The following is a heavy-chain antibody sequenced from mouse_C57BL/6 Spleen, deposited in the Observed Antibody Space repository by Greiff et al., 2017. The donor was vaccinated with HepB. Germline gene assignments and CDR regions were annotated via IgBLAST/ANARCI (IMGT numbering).Heavy chain of an antibody. CDR1: GYTFTDYY. Sequence: EVQLQQSGPELVKPGASVKISCKASGYTFTDYYMNWVKQSHGKSLEWIGDINPNNGGTSYNQKFKGKATLTVDQSSSTAYMELRSLTSEDSAVYYCARSGITTVVAPYWYFDVWGTGTTVTVSS. CDR3: ARSGITTVVAPYWYFDV. D-gene: IGHD1-1*01. CDR2: INPNNGGT. V-gene: IGHV1-26*01. J-gene: IGHJ1*03.